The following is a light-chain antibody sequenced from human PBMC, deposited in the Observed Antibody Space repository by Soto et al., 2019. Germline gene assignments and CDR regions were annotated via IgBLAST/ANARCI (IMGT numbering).Light chain of an antibody. Sequence: DIVMTQSPLSLPVTPGEPASISCRSSQSLLHSNGYNYLDWYLQKPGQSPQLLIYLGSNRASGVPDRFGGSGSGTDFTLKTSRVEAEDVGVYYCMQALQTPWTFGQGTKV. CDR1: QSLLHSNGYNY. CDR3: MQALQTPWT. V-gene: IGKV2-28*01. J-gene: IGKJ1*01. CDR2: LGS.